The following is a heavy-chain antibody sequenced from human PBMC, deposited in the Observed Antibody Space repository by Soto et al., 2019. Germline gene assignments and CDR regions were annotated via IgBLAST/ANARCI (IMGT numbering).Heavy chain of an antibody. J-gene: IGHJ5*02. CDR1: GYTFTNYG. CDR3: ARTRAVAGAKSWFDP. Sequence: ASVKVSCKASGYTFTNYGITWVRQAPGQGLEWMGWISAYNGNTNHAQKFQDRVTMTTDTSTSTAYMEVRSLRSDDTAVYYCARTRAVAGAKSWFDPWGQGTLVTVSS. CDR2: ISAYNGNT. V-gene: IGHV1-18*01. D-gene: IGHD6-19*01.